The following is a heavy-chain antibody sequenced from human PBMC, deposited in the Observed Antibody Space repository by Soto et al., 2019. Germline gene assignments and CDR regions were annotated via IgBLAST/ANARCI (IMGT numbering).Heavy chain of an antibody. CDR2: ISSSSSTI. J-gene: IGHJ5*02. CDR1: GFTFSSYS. D-gene: IGHD1-1*01. CDR3: ARALPDKLVQLERRVSGRFDP. V-gene: IGHV3-48*02. Sequence: EVQLVESGGGLVQPGGSLRLSCAASGFTFSSYSMNWVRQAPGKGLEWVSYISSSSSTIYYADSVKGRFTISRDNAKNSLYLQMNSLRDEDTAVYYCARALPDKLVQLERRVSGRFDPWGQGTLVTVSS.